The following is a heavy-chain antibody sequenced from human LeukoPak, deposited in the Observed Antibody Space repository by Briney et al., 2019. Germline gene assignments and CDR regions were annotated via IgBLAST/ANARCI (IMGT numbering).Heavy chain of an antibody. Sequence: ASVKVSCKDSGYTFTSYGISCVRPAPGPGLEWMGWISAYNGNTNYAQKLQGRVTMTTDTSTSTDYMELRSLRSDDTAGYCCARDIAAGRFDPWGQGTLVSVSS. CDR2: ISAYNGNT. J-gene: IGHJ5*02. CDR1: GYTFTSYG. CDR3: ARDIAAGRFDP. V-gene: IGHV1-18*01. D-gene: IGHD6-13*01.